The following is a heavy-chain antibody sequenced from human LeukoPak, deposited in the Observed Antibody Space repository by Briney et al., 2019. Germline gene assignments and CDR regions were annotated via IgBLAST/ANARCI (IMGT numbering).Heavy chain of an antibody. V-gene: IGHV3-48*01. Sequence: GGSLRLSCAASGFVFSSYSMNWVRQAPGKGLEWVSFLIVGNGNQHYADSVKGRFTISRDDAKNSLYLQMNSLRAEGTAVYYCARDRNGGSFDYWGQGTLVTVSS. D-gene: IGHD4-23*01. CDR3: ARDRNGGSFDY. CDR2: LIVGNGNQ. CDR1: GFVFSSYS. J-gene: IGHJ4*02.